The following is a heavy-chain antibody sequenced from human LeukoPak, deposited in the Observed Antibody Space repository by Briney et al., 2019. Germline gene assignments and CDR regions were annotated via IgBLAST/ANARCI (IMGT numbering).Heavy chain of an antibody. CDR3: ARHRAIAGPFDH. CDR1: GGSISGYY. V-gene: IGHV4-59*08. J-gene: IGHJ4*02. CDR2: ISYSGLT. D-gene: IGHD6-19*01. Sequence: SETLALTCTVSGGSISGYYCSWIRQPPGKELEWIGQISYSGLTRYNPALESRVTISVDTSKNQISVNLNSVTAADTAFYYCARHRAIAGPFDHWGQGTQVTVSS.